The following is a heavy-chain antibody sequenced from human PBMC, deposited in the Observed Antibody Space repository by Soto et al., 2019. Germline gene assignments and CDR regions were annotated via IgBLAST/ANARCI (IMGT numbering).Heavy chain of an antibody. D-gene: IGHD2-15*01. Sequence: GGSLRLSCAASGFTFSSYSMNWVRQAPGKGLEWVSYISSSGSTIYYADSVKGRFTISRDNAKNSLYLQMNSLRDEDTAVYYCARDSTKYCSGGSCPRYDYWGQGTLVTVSS. V-gene: IGHV3-48*02. CDR3: ARDSTKYCSGGSCPRYDY. CDR2: ISSSGSTI. CDR1: GFTFSSYS. J-gene: IGHJ4*02.